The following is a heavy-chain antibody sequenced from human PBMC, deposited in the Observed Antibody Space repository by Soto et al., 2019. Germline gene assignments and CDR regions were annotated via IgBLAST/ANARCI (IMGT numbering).Heavy chain of an antibody. CDR1: CGAIRNSIYY. J-gene: IGHJ4*02. CDR2: IYYDGSV. V-gene: IGHV4-39*01. D-gene: IGHD6-19*01. CDR3: ARHRIAVAGPLDY. Sequence: SETLSLTCTVSCGAIRNSIYYWGWIRQPPGKGLEWIGTIYYDGSVAYSPSLKSRVTLSVDTSRNHFSVKINSVTAADTAVYFCARHRIAVAGPLDYWGQGTLVTVS.